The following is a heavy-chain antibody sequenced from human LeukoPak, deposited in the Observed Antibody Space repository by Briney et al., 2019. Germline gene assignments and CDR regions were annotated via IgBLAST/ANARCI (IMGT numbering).Heavy chain of an antibody. D-gene: IGHD5-18*01. V-gene: IGHV4-61*02. J-gene: IGHJ4*02. CDR3: AREDEQLWLRGGFDY. Sequence: SESLSLTCTVSGGSISSGSYYWSWIRQPAGKGLEWIGRIYTSGSTNYNPSLKSRVTISVDTSKNQFSLKLSSVTAADTAVYYCAREDEQLWLRGGFDYWGQGTLVTVSS. CDR1: GGSISSGSYY. CDR2: IYTSGST.